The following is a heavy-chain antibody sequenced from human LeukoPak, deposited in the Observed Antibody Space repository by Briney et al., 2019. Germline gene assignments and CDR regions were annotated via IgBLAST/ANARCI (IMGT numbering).Heavy chain of an antibody. CDR1: GGSISSSSYY. V-gene: IGHV4-39*01. CDR2: IYYSGST. D-gene: IGHD2-15*01. J-gene: IGHJ4*02. Sequence: SETLSLTCTVSGGSISSSSYYWGWIRQPPGKGLEWIGSIYYSGSTYYNPSLKSRVTISVDTSKNQFSLKLSSVTAADTAVYYCARATPGGLLYFGVGGPGILVTVSS. CDR3: ARATPGGLLYFGV.